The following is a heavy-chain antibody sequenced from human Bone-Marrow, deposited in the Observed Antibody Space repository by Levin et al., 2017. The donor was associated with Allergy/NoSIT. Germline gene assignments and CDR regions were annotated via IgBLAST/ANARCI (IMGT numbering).Heavy chain of an antibody. Sequence: GGSLRLSCAASGFTFSSYSMNWVRQAPGKGLEWVSSISSSSSYIYYADSVKGRFTISRDNAKNSLYLQMNSLRAEDTAVYYCARDANTPPEATGTTVGGGRFDPWGQGTLVTVSS. CDR2: ISSSSSYI. V-gene: IGHV3-21*01. J-gene: IGHJ5*02. D-gene: IGHD1-1*01. CDR1: GFTFSSYS. CDR3: ARDANTPPEATGTTVGGGRFDP.